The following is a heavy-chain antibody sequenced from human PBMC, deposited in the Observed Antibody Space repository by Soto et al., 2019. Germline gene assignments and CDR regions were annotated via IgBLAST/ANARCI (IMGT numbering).Heavy chain of an antibody. CDR1: GFTFSGSA. CDR3: TSTLPYSSSWYYRDY. CDR2: IRSKANSYAT. D-gene: IGHD6-13*01. V-gene: IGHV3-73*01. J-gene: IGHJ4*02. Sequence: ESGGGLVQPGGSLKLSCAASGFTFSGSAMHWVRQASGKGLEWVGRIRSKANSYATAYAASVKGRFTISRDDSKNTAYLQMNSLKTEDTAVYYCTSTLPYSSSWYYRDYWGQGTLVTVSS.